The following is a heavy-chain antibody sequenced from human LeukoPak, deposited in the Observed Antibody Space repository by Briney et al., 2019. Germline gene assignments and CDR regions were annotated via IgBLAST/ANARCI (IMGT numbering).Heavy chain of an antibody. D-gene: IGHD3-16*01. CDR1: GLTFSGQW. V-gene: IGHV3-7*01. Sequence: PGGSLRLSCVASGLTFSGQWMNWVRQAPGQGLEWVANIKHDGSEKYYVDSVKGRFTISREDGKNSLPLQMNNVRAEDTAVYYCAYTNNLYHWGQGTLVVVSS. J-gene: IGHJ5*02. CDR3: AYTNNLYH. CDR2: IKHDGSEK.